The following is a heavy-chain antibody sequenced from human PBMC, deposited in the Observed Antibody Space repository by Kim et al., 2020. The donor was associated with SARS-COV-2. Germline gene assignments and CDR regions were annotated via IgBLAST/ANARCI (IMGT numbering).Heavy chain of an antibody. CDR2: IGTAGDT. J-gene: IGHJ6*02. CDR1: GFTFSSYD. V-gene: IGHV3-13*01. CDR3: ARGGMVQGVTWYYYYYGMDV. Sequence: GGSLRLSCAASGFTFSSYDRHWVRQATGKVLEWVSAIGTAGDTYYPGSVKGRFTIFRENAKNSLYLQMNSLRAGDTAVYYCARGGMVQGVTWYYYYYGMDVWRQGTPVTVSS. D-gene: IGHD3-10*01.